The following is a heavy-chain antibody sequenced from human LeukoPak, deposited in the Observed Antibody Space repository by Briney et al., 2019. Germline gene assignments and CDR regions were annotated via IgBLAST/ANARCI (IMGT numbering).Heavy chain of an antibody. V-gene: IGHV3-23*01. CDR2: ISGSAHKI. D-gene: IGHD5-18*01. Sequence: GGSLRLSCVASGITFSNYAVSWVRQAPEKGLDWVSVISGSAHKIRYADSVKGRFTISRDNSENIVYLQMNNLRAEDTAVYYCAGRVTGYSSGYVYWGQGTLATVSS. CDR1: GITFSNYA. CDR3: AGRVTGYSSGYVY. J-gene: IGHJ4*02.